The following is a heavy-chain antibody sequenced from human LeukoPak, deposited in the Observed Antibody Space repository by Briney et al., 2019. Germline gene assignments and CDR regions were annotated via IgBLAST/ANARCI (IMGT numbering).Heavy chain of an antibody. CDR2: IYHSGST. CDR1: GGSIKSNNW. D-gene: IGHD2-2*01. CDR3: ARVVVVVPATTPFDP. J-gene: IGHJ5*02. V-gene: IGHV4-4*02. Sequence: SETLSLTCAVSGGSIKSNNWWSWVRQPPGKGLEWIGEIYHSGSTNYNPSLESRVTVSVDKSKNQFSLDLSSVTAADTAVYYCARVVVVVPATTPFDPWGQGTLVTVSS.